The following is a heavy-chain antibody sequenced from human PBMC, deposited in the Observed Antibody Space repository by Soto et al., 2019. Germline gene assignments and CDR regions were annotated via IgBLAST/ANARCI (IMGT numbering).Heavy chain of an antibody. CDR2: ISAYNGNT. CDR1: GYTFTSYG. Sequence: QVQLVQSGAEVKKPGASVKVSCKASGYTFTSYGISWVRQAPGQGLEWMGWISAYNGNTNYAQKLQGRVTMTTATSTSTAYMELRSLRSDDTAVYYCASAPYYDSSGYGMDVWRQGTTVTVSS. D-gene: IGHD3-9*01. CDR3: ASAPYYDSSGYGMDV. J-gene: IGHJ6*02. V-gene: IGHV1-18*01.